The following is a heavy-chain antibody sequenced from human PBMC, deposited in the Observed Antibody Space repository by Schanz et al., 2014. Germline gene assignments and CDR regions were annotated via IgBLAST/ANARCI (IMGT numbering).Heavy chain of an antibody. CDR3: AKDASHGDYDYYCDY. CDR1: GFTFSTYA. V-gene: IGHV3-23*04. D-gene: IGHD3-22*01. J-gene: IGHJ4*02. CDR2: ISGTGGST. Sequence: EGQLAESGGGLVQPGGSLRLSCAASGFTFSTYAMSWVRQAPGKGLEWVSAISGTGGSTYYADSVKGRFTISSDNSKNTLYLQMNSVRAEDTDVYYCAKDASHGDYDYYCDYWGQGTLVTVSS.